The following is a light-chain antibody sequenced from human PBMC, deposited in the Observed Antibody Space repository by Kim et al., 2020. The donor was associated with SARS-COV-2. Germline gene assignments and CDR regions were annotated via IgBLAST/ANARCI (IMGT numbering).Light chain of an antibody. V-gene: IGLV2-14*03. CDR1: SSDVGGYNY. Sequence: QSITISCTGTSSDVGGYNYVSWYQQHPGKAPKLMIYDVSHRPSGVSNRFSGSKSGNTASLTISGLQAEDEADYSCSSYTSSSTLAVFGGGTQLTVL. CDR3: SSYTSSSTLAV. CDR2: DVS. J-gene: IGLJ2*01.